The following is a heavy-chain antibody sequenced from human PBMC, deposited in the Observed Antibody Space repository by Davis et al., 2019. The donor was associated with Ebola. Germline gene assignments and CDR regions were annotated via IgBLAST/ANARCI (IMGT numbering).Heavy chain of an antibody. V-gene: IGHV3-48*02. J-gene: IGHJ4*02. CDR1: GFTFSSYS. D-gene: IGHD5-24*01. Sequence: GESLKIPCAASGFTFSSYSMNWVRQAPGKGLEWVSYISSSSSTIYYADSVKGRFTISRDNSKNSLYLQMNSLRDEDTAVYYCARGLMATIIYWGQGTLVTVSS. CDR2: ISSSSSTI. CDR3: ARGLMATIIY.